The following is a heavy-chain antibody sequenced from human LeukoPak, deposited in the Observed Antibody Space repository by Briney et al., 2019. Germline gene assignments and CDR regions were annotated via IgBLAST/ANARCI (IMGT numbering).Heavy chain of an antibody. CDR1: EFTFSNFC. J-gene: IGHJ1*01. Sequence: GGSLRLSCRASEFTFSNFCVTWVRQAPGKGLEWVSCMDRHSDIYYANSVRGRFTISRDNAKNSVFLQMNRLTVEDTALYYCVGDPTTNRYQFFQYWGQGALVTISS. V-gene: IGHV3-69-1*02. CDR2: MDRHSDI. CDR3: VGDPTTNRYQFFQY. D-gene: IGHD1-14*01.